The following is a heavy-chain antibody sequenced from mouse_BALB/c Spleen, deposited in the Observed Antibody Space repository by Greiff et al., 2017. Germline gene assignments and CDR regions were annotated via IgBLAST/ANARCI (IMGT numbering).Heavy chain of an antibody. CDR3: ARHYYDYDPYYAMDY. D-gene: IGHD2-4*01. Sequence: QVHVKQSGAELVKPGASVKLSCKTSGFTFSSSYISWLKQKPGQSLEWIAWIYAGTGGTRYNQKFTGKAQLTVDTSSSTAYRQFSSLTTEDSAIYYCARHYYDYDPYYAMDYWGQGTSVTVSS. CDR2: IYAGTGGT. J-gene: IGHJ4*01. V-gene: IGHV1-66*01. CDR1: GFTFSSSY.